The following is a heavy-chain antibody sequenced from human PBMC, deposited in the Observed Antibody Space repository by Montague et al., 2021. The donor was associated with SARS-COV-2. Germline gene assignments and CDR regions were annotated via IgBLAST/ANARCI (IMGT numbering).Heavy chain of an antibody. J-gene: IGHJ3*01. V-gene: IGHV4-39*02. CDR1: GGSITNNIDY. CDR3: ARLKRYFDSSGSPLAFDF. Sequence: SETLSLTCTVSGGSITNNIDYWAWIRQPPGKGLEWIGSIYYTGNTYYNPSLKSRVTISVVTSKNHFTLKLSSVTAAETAVYYCARLKRYFDSSGSPLAFDFWDQGTKVTVSS. CDR2: IYYTGNT. D-gene: IGHD3-22*01.